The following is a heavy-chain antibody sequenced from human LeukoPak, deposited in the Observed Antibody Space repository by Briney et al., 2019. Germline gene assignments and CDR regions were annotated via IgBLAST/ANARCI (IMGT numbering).Heavy chain of an antibody. J-gene: IGHJ4*02. CDR2: ISSSGRTT. CDR1: GFTLSDYY. D-gene: IGHD5-18*01. CDR3: ARGAAGYSYG. Sequence: GGSLRLSCAASGFTLSDYYMSWIRQAPGKGLEWISYISSSGRTTYYADSVKGRFTISRDDARKSLYLQMNSLRAEDTAVYYCARGAAGYSYGWGQGTLVTVSS. V-gene: IGHV3-11*01.